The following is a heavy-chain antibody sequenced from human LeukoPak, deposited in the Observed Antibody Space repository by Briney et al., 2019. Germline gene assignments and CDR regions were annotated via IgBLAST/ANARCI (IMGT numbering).Heavy chain of an antibody. J-gene: IGHJ4*02. Sequence: ASVKVSCKASGYTFTGYYMHWVRQAPGQGLEWMGWINPNSGGTNYAQKFQGRVTMTRDTSISTVYMEMSRLRYDDTAVYYCARPYFQWELRYWGLGTLVTVSS. D-gene: IGHD1-26*01. CDR3: ARPYFQWELRY. V-gene: IGHV1-2*02. CDR2: INPNSGGT. CDR1: GYTFTGYY.